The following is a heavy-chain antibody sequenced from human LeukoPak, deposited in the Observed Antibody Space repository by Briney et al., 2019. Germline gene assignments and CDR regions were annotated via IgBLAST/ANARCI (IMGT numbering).Heavy chain of an antibody. Sequence: GGSLRLSCAASGFTFSSYAMSWVRQAPGKGLEWVSAISGSGGSTYYADSVKGRFTISRDNSKNTLYLQMNSLRAEGTAVYYCAKDLSPLRFLEWLDYWGQGTLVTVSS. D-gene: IGHD3-3*01. CDR1: GFTFSSYA. CDR2: ISGSGGST. J-gene: IGHJ4*02. V-gene: IGHV3-23*01. CDR3: AKDLSPLRFLEWLDY.